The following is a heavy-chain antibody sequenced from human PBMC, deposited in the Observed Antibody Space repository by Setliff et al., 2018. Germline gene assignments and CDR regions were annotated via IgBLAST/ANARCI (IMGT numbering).Heavy chain of an antibody. CDR3: ARDKGNDSSGYYFYYYYYMDV. CDR1: GYTFTDYA. J-gene: IGHJ6*03. D-gene: IGHD3-22*01. CDR2: INPGNGNT. V-gene: IGHV1-3*01. Sequence: ASVKVSCKASGYTFTDYAMHWVRQAPGQRLEWMGWINPGNGNTKYSQKFQGRVTITRDTSASTAYMELSSLRSEDTAVYYCARDKGNDSSGYYFYYYYYMDVWGKGTTVTVSS.